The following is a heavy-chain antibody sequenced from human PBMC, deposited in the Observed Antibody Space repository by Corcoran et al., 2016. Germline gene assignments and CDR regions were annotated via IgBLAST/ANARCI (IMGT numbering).Heavy chain of an antibody. CDR2: IYPSDSDT. D-gene: IGHD3-10*02. J-gene: IGHJ3*02. CDR1: GYRFNTYW. V-gene: IGHV5-51*01. CDR3: AREITLSQGHDAFDS. Sequence: EVQLVQSGAEVKKSGESLRISCKCSGYRFNTYWIAWVRQVPGKGLEWMGLIYPSDSDTRYSPSFQGQVTISVDKSIPTAYLQWSSLKASDTAMDYCAREITLSQGHDAFDSWGQGTMVTVAS.